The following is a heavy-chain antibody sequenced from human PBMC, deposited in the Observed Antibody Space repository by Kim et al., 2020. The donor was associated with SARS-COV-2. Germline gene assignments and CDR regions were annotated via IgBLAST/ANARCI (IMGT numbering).Heavy chain of an antibody. CDR3: ARARASYYYGSGSYYLFDY. D-gene: IGHD3-10*01. V-gene: IGHV4-39*07. J-gene: IGHJ4*02. CDR1: GGSISSSSYY. Sequence: SETLSLTCTVSGGSISSSSYYWGWIRQPPGKGLEWIGSIYYSGSTYYNPSLKSRVTISVDTSKNQFSLKLSSVTAADTAVYYCARARASYYYGSGSYYLFDYWGQGTLVTVSS. CDR2: IYYSGST.